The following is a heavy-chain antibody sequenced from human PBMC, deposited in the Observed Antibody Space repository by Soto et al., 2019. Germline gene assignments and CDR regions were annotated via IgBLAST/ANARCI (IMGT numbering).Heavy chain of an antibody. Sequence: EVQLLESGGDLVQVGGSLRLSCAASGFSFSMYAMTWVRQAPGKGLEWVSGISGSGGSTYYADSVKGRFTISRDSSKNTLYLQMNNLRAEDTAVYYCGKPNGSGPRGYWFDPWGQGTLVTVSS. CDR1: GFSFSMYA. CDR3: GKPNGSGPRGYWFDP. V-gene: IGHV3-23*01. J-gene: IGHJ5*02. CDR2: ISGSGGST. D-gene: IGHD3-10*01.